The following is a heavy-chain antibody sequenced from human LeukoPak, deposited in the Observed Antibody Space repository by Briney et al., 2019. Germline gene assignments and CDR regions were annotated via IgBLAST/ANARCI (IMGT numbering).Heavy chain of an antibody. CDR3: ARRRPGIAAAGRWFDP. D-gene: IGHD6-13*01. Sequence: SETLSLTCAVSGGSISSGGYSWSWIRQPPGKGLEWIGEINHSGSTNYNPSLKSRVTISVDTSKNQFSLKLSSVTAADTAVYYCARRRPGIAAAGRWFDPWGQGTLVTVSS. CDR2: INHSGST. J-gene: IGHJ5*02. V-gene: IGHV4-34*01. CDR1: GGSISSGGYS.